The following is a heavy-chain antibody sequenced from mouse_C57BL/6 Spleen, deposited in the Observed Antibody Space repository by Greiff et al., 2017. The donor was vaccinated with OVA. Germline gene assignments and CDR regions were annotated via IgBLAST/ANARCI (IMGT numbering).Heavy chain of an antibody. CDR3: ARKGDRNLPEGGYAMDY. J-gene: IGHJ4*01. CDR2: IWTGGGT. D-gene: IGHD2-1*01. CDR1: GFSLTSYA. V-gene: IGHV2-9-1*01. Sequence: QVQLQQSGPGLVAPSQSLSITCTVSGFSLTSYAISWVRQPPGKGLEWLGVIWTGGGTNYNSALKSRLSISKDNSKSQVFLKMNSLQTDDTARYYCARKGDRNLPEGGYAMDYWGQGTSVTVSS.